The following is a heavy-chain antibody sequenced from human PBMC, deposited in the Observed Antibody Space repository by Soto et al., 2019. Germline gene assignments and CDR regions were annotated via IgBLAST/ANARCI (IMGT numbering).Heavy chain of an antibody. CDR1: GFTFSSYS. J-gene: IGHJ6*03. D-gene: IGHD2-2*01. CDR3: ARVPAAFLDYYYYYMDV. Sequence: GGSLRLSCAASGFTFSSYSMNWVRQAPGKGLEWVSYISSSSSTIYYADSVKGRFTISRDNAKNSLYLQMNSLRAEDTAVYYCARVPAAFLDYYYYYMDVWGKGTTVTVSS. V-gene: IGHV3-48*01. CDR2: ISSSSSTI.